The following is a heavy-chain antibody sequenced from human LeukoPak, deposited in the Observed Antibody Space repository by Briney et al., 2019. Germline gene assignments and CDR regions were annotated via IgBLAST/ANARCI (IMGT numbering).Heavy chain of an antibody. Sequence: ASVKVSCKASGYTFISYYMHWVRQAPGQGLQWMGIINPSGGTTSYGQKFQGRVTMTRDTSTSTVYMEVSSLRYEDTAVYYCARDWGTTGPTAWMFDYWGQGTPVTVSS. D-gene: IGHD1-1*01. CDR2: INPSGGTT. J-gene: IGHJ4*02. V-gene: IGHV1-46*01. CDR3: ARDWGTTGPTAWMFDY. CDR1: GYTFISYY.